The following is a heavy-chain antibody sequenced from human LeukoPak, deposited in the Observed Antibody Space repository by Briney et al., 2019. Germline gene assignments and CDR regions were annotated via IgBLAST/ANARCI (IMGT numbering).Heavy chain of an antibody. CDR3: ARVRPGVVVAATAHWFDP. Sequence: ASVKVSCKASGYTFTSYYMHWVRQAPGQGLEWMGRINPNSGGTNYAQKFQGRVTMTRDTSISTAYMELSRLRSDDTAVYYCARVRPGVVVAATAHWFDPWGQGTLVTVSS. CDR2: INPNSGGT. J-gene: IGHJ5*02. D-gene: IGHD2-15*01. V-gene: IGHV1-2*06. CDR1: GYTFTSYY.